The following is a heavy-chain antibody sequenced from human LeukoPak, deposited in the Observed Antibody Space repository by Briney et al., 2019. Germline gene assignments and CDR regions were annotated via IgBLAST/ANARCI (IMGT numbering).Heavy chain of an antibody. CDR1: GFTFGSYW. Sequence: GGSLRLSCAASGFTFGSYWMHWVRQAPGKGLVWVSRINSDGSSTSYADSVKGRFTISRDNAKNTLYLQMNSLRAEDTAVYYCARDRSDTAMVDFDYWGQGTLVTVSS. CDR2: INSDGSST. D-gene: IGHD5-18*01. CDR3: ARDRSDTAMVDFDY. J-gene: IGHJ4*02. V-gene: IGHV3-74*01.